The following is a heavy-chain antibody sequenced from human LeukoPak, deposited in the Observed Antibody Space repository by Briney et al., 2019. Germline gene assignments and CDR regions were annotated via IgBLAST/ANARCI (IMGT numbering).Heavy chain of an antibody. V-gene: IGHV4-59*08. D-gene: IGHD2-21*02. CDR3: ARHSPGGDPDTFDY. CDR2: IYYSGST. J-gene: IGHJ4*02. Sequence: SETLSLTCTVSGGSISSYYWSWIRQPXGXXLEWIGYIYYSGSTNYNPSLKSRVTISVDTSKNQFSLKLSSVTAADTAVYYCARHSPGGDPDTFDYWGQGTLVTVSS. CDR1: GGSISSYY.